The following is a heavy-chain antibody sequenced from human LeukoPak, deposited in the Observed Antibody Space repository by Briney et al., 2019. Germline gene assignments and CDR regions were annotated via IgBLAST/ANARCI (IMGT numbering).Heavy chain of an antibody. CDR3: ATDYYYDSSGYPGAY. CDR1: GYTFTSYG. CDR2: ISAYNGNT. V-gene: IGHV1-18*01. D-gene: IGHD3-22*01. Sequence: GASVKVSCKASGYTFTSYGISWVRQAPGQGLEWMRWISAYNGNTNYAQKLQGRVTMTTDTSTSTAYMELRSLRSDDAAVYYCATDYYYDSSGYPGAYWGQGTLVTVSS. J-gene: IGHJ4*02.